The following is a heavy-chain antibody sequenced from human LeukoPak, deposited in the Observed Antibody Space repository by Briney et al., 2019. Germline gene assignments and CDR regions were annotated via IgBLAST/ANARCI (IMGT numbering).Heavy chain of an antibody. CDR1: GGSLSSSSYY. CDR3: ARHPGFLRDFDY. V-gene: IGHV4-39*01. CDR2: IYYSGST. J-gene: IGHJ4*02. Sequence: PSETLSLICTVSGGSLSSSSYYWGWIRQPPGKGLEWIGSIYYSGSTYYNPSLKSRVTISVDTSKNQFSLKLSSVTAADTAVYYCARHPGFLRDFDYWGQGTLVTVSS. D-gene: IGHD3-3*01.